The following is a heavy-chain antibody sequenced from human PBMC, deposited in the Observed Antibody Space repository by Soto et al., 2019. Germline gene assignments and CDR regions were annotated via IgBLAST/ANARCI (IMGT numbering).Heavy chain of an antibody. D-gene: IGHD5-18*01. V-gene: IGHV2-5*02. Sequence: QITLKESGPTLVKPTQTLTLTCTFSGFSLSTSGVGVGWIRQPPGKALEWLALIYWDDDKRYSPSLKSRVTITKDTSKNQVGRTMTNMDPVDTATYYWAHRPGGYIGGYWCLGTLVTVFS. CDR1: GFSLSTSGVG. CDR2: IYWDDDK. J-gene: IGHJ4*01. CDR3: AHRPGGYIGGY.